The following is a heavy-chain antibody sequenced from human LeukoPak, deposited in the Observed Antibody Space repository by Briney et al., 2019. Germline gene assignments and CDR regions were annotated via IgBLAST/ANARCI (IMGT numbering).Heavy chain of an antibody. CDR3: ARDRIEKWTHET. CDR2: ISWNSGII. D-gene: IGHD2-15*01. Sequence: GGSLRLSCAASGFTFDDYAIHWVRQPPGKGLEWVSGISWNSGIIGYADSVKGRFTISRDNAKNSLYLQMNSLRAEDTAVYYCARDRIEKWTHETWGQGTLVTVSS. V-gene: IGHV3-9*01. J-gene: IGHJ5*02. CDR1: GFTFDDYA.